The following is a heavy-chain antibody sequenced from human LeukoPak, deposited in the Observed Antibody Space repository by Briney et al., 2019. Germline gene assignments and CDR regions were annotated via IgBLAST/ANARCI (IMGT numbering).Heavy chain of an antibody. CDR3: AKGGGFWSGSAYYFDY. CDR1: GFTFSNYA. CDR2: IVNSGGST. D-gene: IGHD3-3*01. J-gene: IGHJ4*02. Sequence: GSLTLSCTASGFTFSNYAMSWVRQAPGKGLEWVSVIVNSGGSTYYADSVKGRFTISRDNSKNTLYLQMNSLRAEDTAIYYCAKGGGFWSGSAYYFDYWGQGTLVTVSS. V-gene: IGHV3-23*01.